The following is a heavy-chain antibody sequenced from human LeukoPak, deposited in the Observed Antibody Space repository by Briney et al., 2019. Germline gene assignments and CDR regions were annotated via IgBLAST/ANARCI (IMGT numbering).Heavy chain of an antibody. J-gene: IGHJ6*02. D-gene: IGHD2-21*02. CDR2: IRGRGGRT. CDR3: AKEVYCGRDCYNPGYGVDV. CDR1: RFTFSSYA. Sequence: GGSLRLSCAASRFTFSSYAMSWVRQAPGKGLEWFPAIRGRGGRTYYADSVKGRFTISRDNSKNTLSLQMNSLRDEDTATYYCAKEVYCGRDCYNPGYGVDVWGQGTTVTVSS. V-gene: IGHV3-23*01.